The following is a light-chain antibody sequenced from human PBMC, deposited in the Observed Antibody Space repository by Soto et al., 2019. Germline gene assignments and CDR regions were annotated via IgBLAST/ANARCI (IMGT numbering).Light chain of an antibody. CDR2: DVS. CDR1: SSDIGIYKF. V-gene: IGLV2-14*01. Sequence: QSALTQPASVSGSPGQSITISCTGTSSDIGIYKFVSWYQQSPGKAPKLILYDVSYRPSGVSNRFIGFKSGNTASLTISGLHAEDEADYYCKSYTTSNTLVFGGGTKLTVL. CDR3: KSYTTSNTLV. J-gene: IGLJ2*01.